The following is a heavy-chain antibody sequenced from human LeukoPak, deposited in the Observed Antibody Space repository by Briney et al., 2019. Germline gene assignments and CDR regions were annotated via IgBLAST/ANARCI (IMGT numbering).Heavy chain of an antibody. CDR1: GGSISGYY. D-gene: IGHD2-2*01. Sequence: SETLSLTCTVSGGSISGYYWSWIRQPPGKGLEWIGYIYYSGSTYYNPSLKSRVTISVDTSKNQFSLKLSSVTAADTAVYYCARGGIVVVPAAIPNWFDPWGQGTLVTVSS. V-gene: IGHV4-59*08. CDR3: ARGGIVVVPAAIPNWFDP. CDR2: IYYSGST. J-gene: IGHJ5*02.